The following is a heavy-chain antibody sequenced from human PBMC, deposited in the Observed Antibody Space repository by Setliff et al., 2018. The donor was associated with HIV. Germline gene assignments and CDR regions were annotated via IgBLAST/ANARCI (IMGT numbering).Heavy chain of an antibody. CDR1: GFTFRNYW. CDR2: IKEDGSEK. J-gene: IGHJ6*03. D-gene: IGHD2-15*01. Sequence: PGGSLRLSCGASGFTFRNYWMTWVRLAPGRGLECVANIKEDGSEKYYVDSVKGRFTISRDNAKDSLYLQMNNLRAEDTAVYYCARDATRGGDMDVWGKGITVTVSS. CDR3: ARDATRGGDMDV. V-gene: IGHV3-7*01.